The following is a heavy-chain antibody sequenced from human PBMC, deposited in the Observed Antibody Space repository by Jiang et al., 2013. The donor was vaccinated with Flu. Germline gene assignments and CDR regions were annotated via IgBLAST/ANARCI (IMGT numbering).Heavy chain of an antibody. V-gene: IGHV4-59*08. D-gene: IGHD6-13*01. CDR2: IYYSGST. J-gene: IGHJ4*02. Sequence: LTCTVSGGSISSYYWSWIRQPPGKGLEWIGYIYYSGSTNYNPSLKSRVTISVDTSKNQFSLKLSSVTAADTAVYYCAGQTYSSSQTIDYWGQGTLVTVSS. CDR1: GGSISSYY. CDR3: AGQTYSSSQTIDY.